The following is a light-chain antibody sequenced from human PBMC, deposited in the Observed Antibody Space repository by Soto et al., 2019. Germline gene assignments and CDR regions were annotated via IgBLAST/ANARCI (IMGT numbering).Light chain of an antibody. CDR3: QSYDSSLSGSRV. CDR2: GNS. J-gene: IGLJ1*01. Sequence: QPVRTHPVSGSGVDLDRVPIFCTGSSSNIGAGYDVHWYQQLPGTAPKLLIYGNSNRPSGVPDRFSGSKSGTSASLAITGLQAEDEADYYCQSYDSSLSGSRVFGTGTKVTVL. V-gene: IGLV1-40*01. CDR1: SSNIGAGYD.